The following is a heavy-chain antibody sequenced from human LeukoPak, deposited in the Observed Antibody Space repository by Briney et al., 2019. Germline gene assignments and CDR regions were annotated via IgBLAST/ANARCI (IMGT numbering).Heavy chain of an antibody. CDR2: IFGGVRT. V-gene: IGHV3-53*01. D-gene: IGHD2-2*01. CDR3: SRGTHCSSTSCYDQFDY. CDR1: GFTLTSIY. J-gene: IGHJ4*02. Sequence: RRCLCLSCAVSGFTLTSIYMSWDRQAAGKVLGWVSAIFGGVRTYSAESVRGRLTISRDNSKNTMYLQMNSLRAEDTAVYYCSRGTHCSSTSCYDQFDYWGEGTLVTVSS.